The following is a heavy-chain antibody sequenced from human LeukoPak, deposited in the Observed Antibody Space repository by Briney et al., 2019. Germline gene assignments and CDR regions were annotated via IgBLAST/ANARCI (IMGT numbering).Heavy chain of an antibody. CDR3: ARDVGPNIAAYRPGWFDP. D-gene: IGHD6-6*01. V-gene: IGHV3-21*01. CDR1: GFTFSSYS. Sequence: TGGSLRLSCAASGFTFSSYSMSWVRQAPGKGLEWVSSISSSSSYIYYADSVKGRFTISRDNAKNSLYLQMNSLRAEDTAVYYCARDVGPNIAAYRPGWFDPWGQGTLVTVSS. CDR2: ISSSSSYI. J-gene: IGHJ5*02.